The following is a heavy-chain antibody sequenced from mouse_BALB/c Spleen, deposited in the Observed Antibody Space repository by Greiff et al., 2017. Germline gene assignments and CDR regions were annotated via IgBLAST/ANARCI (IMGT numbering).Heavy chain of an antibody. CDR3: ARDYYGPSVYAMDY. J-gene: IGHJ4*01. CDR1: GFTFSSYA. D-gene: IGHD1-2*01. CDR2: ISSGGSYT. V-gene: IGHV5-9-4*01. Sequence: EVKLMESGGGLVKPGGSLKLSCAASGFTFSSYAMSWVRQSPEKRLEWVAEISSGGSYTYYPDTVTGRFTISRDNAKNTLYLEMSSLRSEDTAMYYCARDYYGPSVYAMDYWGQGTSVTVSS.